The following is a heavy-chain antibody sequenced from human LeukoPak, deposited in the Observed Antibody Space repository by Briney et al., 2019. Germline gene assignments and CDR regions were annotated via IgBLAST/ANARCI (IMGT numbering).Heavy chain of an antibody. D-gene: IGHD5-12*01. V-gene: IGHV3-30*01. CDR1: GFTFSSYA. Sequence: GGSLRLSCAASGFTFSSYAMHWVRQAPGKGLEWVAVISYDGSNKYYADSVKGRFTISRDNSKNTLYLQMNSLRAEDTAVYYCARGPTSLVATIHGLFDYWAREPWSPSPQ. J-gene: IGHJ4*02. CDR3: ARGPTSLVATIHGLFDY. CDR2: ISYDGSNK.